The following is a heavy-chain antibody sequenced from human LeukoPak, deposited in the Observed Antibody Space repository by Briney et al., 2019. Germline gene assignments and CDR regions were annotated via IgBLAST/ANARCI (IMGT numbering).Heavy chain of an antibody. J-gene: IGHJ4*02. Sequence: SETLSLTCADYGESFSGCYWSCIPQPPGKGLEWIGEINHSGSTNYNPSLKSRVTISVDTSKNQFSLKLSSVTAADTAVYYCARTDHYYDSSGYFVVLGPFDYWGQGTLVTVSS. V-gene: IGHV4-34*01. CDR2: INHSGST. D-gene: IGHD3-22*01. CDR1: GESFSGCY. CDR3: ARTDHYYDSSGYFVVLGPFDY.